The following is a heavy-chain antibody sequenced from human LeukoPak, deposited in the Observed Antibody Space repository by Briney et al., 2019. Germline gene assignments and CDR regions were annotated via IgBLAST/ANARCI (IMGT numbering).Heavy chain of an antibody. CDR2: IYPGDSDT. CDR3: ARPDYDTSGYYAAFDI. D-gene: IGHD3-22*01. Sequence: GESLKISCKGSGYSFTSYWIGWVRQMPGKGLEWMGIIYPGDSDTRYSPSFQGQVTISADKSISTAYLQWSSLKASDTAMYYCARPDYDTSGYYAAFDIWGQGTMVTVSS. J-gene: IGHJ3*02. V-gene: IGHV5-51*01. CDR1: GYSFTSYW.